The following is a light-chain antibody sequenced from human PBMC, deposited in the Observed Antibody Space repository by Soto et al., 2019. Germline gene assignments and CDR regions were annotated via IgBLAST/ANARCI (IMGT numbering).Light chain of an antibody. CDR3: QQYNNWPRT. Sequence: EITMTQSPATLSVPPGSRATLFCRASQGVGSNLAWYQQKPGQAPRLLLYGASTRATGVPASFSGSGSGPDFTLTISSVQSEESAVYYCQQYNNWPRTFGQGTKVEIK. CDR1: QGVGSN. V-gene: IGKV3-15*01. J-gene: IGKJ1*01. CDR2: GAS.